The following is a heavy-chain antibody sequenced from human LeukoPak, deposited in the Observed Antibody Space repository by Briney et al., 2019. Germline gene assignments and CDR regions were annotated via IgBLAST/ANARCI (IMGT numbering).Heavy chain of an antibody. V-gene: IGHV1-18*01. D-gene: IGHD2-2*02. Sequence: GASVTVSFTASVYTFTSYGISWVRQAPGQGQEWMGWISAYNGNTNYAQKLQGRVTITTDTSTSTAYMELRSLRSDDTAVYYCARNVVGDCSSTSCYTDYWGQGTLVTVSS. J-gene: IGHJ4*02. CDR3: ARNVVGDCSSTSCYTDY. CDR1: VYTFTSYG. CDR2: ISAYNGNT.